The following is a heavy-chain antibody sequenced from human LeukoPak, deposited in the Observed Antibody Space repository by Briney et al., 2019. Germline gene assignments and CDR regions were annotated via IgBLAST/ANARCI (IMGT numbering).Heavy chain of an antibody. V-gene: IGHV3-73*01. CDR1: GFTFSGSA. CDR3: TRPLRFLEWLLEEFDP. CDR2: IRSKANSYAT. Sequence: PGGSLRLSCAASGFTFSGSAMHWVRQASGKGLEWVGRIRSKANSYATAYAASVKGRFTISRDDSKNTAYLQVNSLKTEDTAVYYCTRPLRFLEWLLEEFDPWGQGTLVTVSS. D-gene: IGHD3-3*01. J-gene: IGHJ5*02.